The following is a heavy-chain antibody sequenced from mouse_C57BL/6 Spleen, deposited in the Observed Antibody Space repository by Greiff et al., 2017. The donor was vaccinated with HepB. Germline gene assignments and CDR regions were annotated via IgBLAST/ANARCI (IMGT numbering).Heavy chain of an antibody. J-gene: IGHJ2*01. CDR3: TRRDDYDLFDY. Sequence: EVKLVESGGGLVQPGGSMKLSCAASGFTFSDSWMDWVRQAPEKGLEWVAEIRNKANNHATYYAESVKGRFTISRDDSKSSVYLQMNSLRAEDTGINYCTRRDDYDLFDYGGQGTTLTVSS. CDR2: IRNKANNHAT. CDR1: GFTFSDSW. V-gene: IGHV6-6*01. D-gene: IGHD2-4*01.